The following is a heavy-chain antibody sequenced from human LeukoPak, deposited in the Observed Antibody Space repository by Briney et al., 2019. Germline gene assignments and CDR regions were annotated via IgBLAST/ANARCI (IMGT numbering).Heavy chain of an antibody. D-gene: IGHD1-1*01. CDR3: AKGNDAPSTSWDYYYMDV. CDR1: GSSSITYG. CDR2: IRSNVLSK. V-gene: IGHV3-30*02. Sequence: PARSLRLSCAASGSSSITYGMDWDRQAPGNVLEWVAFIRSNVLSKYYADSVKGRFTISRDDSENTLDLQMNSLRAEDTAVYYRAKGNDAPSTSWDYYYMDVWGKGTTVTVSS. J-gene: IGHJ6*03.